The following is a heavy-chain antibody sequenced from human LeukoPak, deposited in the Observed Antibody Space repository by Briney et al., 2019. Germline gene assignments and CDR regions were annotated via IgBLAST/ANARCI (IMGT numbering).Heavy chain of an antibody. CDR2: IKKDGSDK. D-gene: IGHD5-18*01. CDR1: GFIFSNYA. V-gene: IGHV3-7*01. J-gene: IGHJ4*02. CDR3: ARHLSGVTGYTYGRGIDY. Sequence: GGSLRLSCAASGFIFSNYAMSWVRQAPGKGLEWVANIKKDGSDKYYVDSVKGRFTISRDNPKTSLYLQMNSLRAEDTAIYYCARHLSGVTGYTYGRGIDYWGQGTLVTVSS.